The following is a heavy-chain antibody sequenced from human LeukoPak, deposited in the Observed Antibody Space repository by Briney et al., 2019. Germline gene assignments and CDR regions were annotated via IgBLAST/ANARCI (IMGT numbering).Heavy chain of an antibody. J-gene: IGHJ4*02. V-gene: IGHV3-7*01. Sequence: GGSLRLSCSASGFTFITSWMNWVRQAPGKGLEWVASITPNGSEKYYVDSVRGRFTISRDDDKNSVYLQMNSLRAEDTAVYYCARDRAYQAFDYWGQGNLVSVSS. CDR1: GFTFITSW. CDR3: ARDRAYQAFDY. D-gene: IGHD2-2*01. CDR2: ITPNGSEK.